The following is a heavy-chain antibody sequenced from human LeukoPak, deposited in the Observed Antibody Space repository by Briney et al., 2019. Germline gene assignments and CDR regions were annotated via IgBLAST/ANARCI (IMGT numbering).Heavy chain of an antibody. CDR3: ARARPYYYGSGSSKRKYNWFDP. CDR2: MNPNSGNT. Sequence: ASVKVSCKASGYTFTSYDINWVRQATGQGLEWMGWMNPNSGNTGYAQKFQGRVTITRNTSISTAYMELSSLRSEDTAVYYCARARPYYYGSGSSKRKYNWFDPWGQGTLVTVSS. D-gene: IGHD3-10*01. J-gene: IGHJ5*02. V-gene: IGHV1-8*03. CDR1: GYTFTSYD.